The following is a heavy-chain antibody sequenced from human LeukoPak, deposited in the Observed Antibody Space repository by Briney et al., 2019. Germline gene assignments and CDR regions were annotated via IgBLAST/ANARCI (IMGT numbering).Heavy chain of an antibody. Sequence: GGSLRLSCAASGFTFSSYDMNWVRQAPGKGLEWVSYISGSGSSIYYADSVKGRFTISRDNAKNSLYLHMNSLRAEDTAVYYCAREGTSEGDYWGQGTLVTVSS. CDR2: ISGSGSSI. J-gene: IGHJ4*02. CDR1: GFTFSSYD. CDR3: AREGTSEGDY. V-gene: IGHV3-48*03.